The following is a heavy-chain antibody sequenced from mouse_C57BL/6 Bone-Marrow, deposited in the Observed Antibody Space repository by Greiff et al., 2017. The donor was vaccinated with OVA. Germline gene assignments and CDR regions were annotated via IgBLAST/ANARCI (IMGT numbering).Heavy chain of an antibody. Sequence: EVKLQESGGGLVKPGGSLKLSCAASGFTFSDYGMHWVRQAPEKGLAWVAYFSSGSSTIYYAVTVKGRFTISRDNAKNTLFLQTISLRSEDTDMYYCARWALLDYYAMDYWGQGTSVTVSA. J-gene: IGHJ4*01. CDR2: FSSGSSTI. V-gene: IGHV5-17*01. CDR1: GFTFSDYG. CDR3: ARWALLDYYAMDY. D-gene: IGHD2-12*01.